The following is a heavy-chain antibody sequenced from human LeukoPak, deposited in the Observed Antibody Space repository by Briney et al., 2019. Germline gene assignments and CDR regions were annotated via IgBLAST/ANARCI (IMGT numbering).Heavy chain of an antibody. J-gene: IGHJ4*02. V-gene: IGHV3-20*04. Sequence: GGSLRLSCAASGFTFHDYGMSWVRQSPGKGLEWVSGINWNGDRTGYADSVKGRFTISRDNAKKSLYLQMNSLRAEDTALYYCARRDYYGSGSSDFWGQGTLVTVSS. CDR3: ARRDYYGSGSSDF. CDR2: INWNGDRT. CDR1: GFTFHDYG. D-gene: IGHD3-10*01.